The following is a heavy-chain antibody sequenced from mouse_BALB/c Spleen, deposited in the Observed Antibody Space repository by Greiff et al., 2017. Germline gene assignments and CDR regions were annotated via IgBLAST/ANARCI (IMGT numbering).Heavy chain of an antibody. V-gene: IGHV1-67*01. J-gene: IGHJ2*01. Sequence: QVQLKQSGPELVRPGVSVKISCKGSGYTFTDYAMHWVKQSHAKSLEWIGVISTYYGNTNYNQKFKGKATMTVDKSSSTAYMELARLTSEDSAIYYCARGDLSFDYWGQGTTLTVSS. CDR3: ARGDLSFDY. CDR2: ISTYYGNT. CDR1: GYTFTDYA.